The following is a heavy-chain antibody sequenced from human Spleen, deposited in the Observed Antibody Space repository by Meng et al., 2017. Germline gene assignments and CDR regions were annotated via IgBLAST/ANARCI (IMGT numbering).Heavy chain of an antibody. V-gene: IGHV1-3*01. CDR2: INAGNGNN. CDR3: ARENDNWNYFDY. Sequence: QVQLVQSGAEVKKVGASVKVSCTASGYTFRNYPLHWVRQAPGQRPECMGWINAGNGNNKISQKFQGRITITSDTSATAYMELSSLRSEDTADYFCARENDNWNYFDYWGQGSLVTVSS. J-gene: IGHJ4*02. D-gene: IGHD1-1*01. CDR1: GYTFRNYP.